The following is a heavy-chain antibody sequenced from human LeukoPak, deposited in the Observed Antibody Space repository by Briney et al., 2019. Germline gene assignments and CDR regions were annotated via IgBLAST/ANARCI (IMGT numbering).Heavy chain of an antibody. CDR3: ARVKGQSLDY. Sequence: GGSLRLSCAASGFTFSSFGMHLVRQAPGKGLEWVTVIWYDGSKQYYADSVKGRFTISRDNSKNTVSLQMNSLKAEDTAVYYCARVKGQSLDYWGQGTLVTVSS. CDR2: IWYDGSKQ. J-gene: IGHJ4*02. V-gene: IGHV3-33*01. CDR1: GFTFSSFG.